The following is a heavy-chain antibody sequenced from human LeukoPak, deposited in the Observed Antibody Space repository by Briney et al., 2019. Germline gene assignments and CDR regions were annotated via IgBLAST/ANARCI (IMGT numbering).Heavy chain of an antibody. V-gene: IGHV1-69*04. D-gene: IGHD2-2*01. J-gene: IGHJ5*02. Sequence: ASVKVSCKPSQGTFSSYAISWVQQAPGPGLEWMGRIIPILGIANYTQKFQSRVKNTADKSTSTAYSELSSLRSEDTAVYYCARGPPKPAARYNWFDPWGQGTLVTVSS. CDR1: QGTFSSYA. CDR3: ARGPPKPAARYNWFDP. CDR2: IIPILGIA.